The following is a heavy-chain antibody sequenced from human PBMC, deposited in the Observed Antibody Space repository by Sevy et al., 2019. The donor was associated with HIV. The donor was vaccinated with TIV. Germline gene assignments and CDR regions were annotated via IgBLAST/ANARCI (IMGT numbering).Heavy chain of an antibody. D-gene: IGHD3-22*01. J-gene: IGHJ4*02. CDR2: ISYDGSNK. CDR3: ARDNGDSSGYYLDY. V-gene: IGHV3-30-3*01. CDR1: GFTFSSYA. Sequence: GGSLRLSCAAPGFTFSSYAMHWVRQAPGKGLEWVAVISYDGSNKYYADSVKGRFTISRDNSKNTLYLQMNSLRAEDTAVYYCARDNGDSSGYYLDYWGQGTLVTVSS.